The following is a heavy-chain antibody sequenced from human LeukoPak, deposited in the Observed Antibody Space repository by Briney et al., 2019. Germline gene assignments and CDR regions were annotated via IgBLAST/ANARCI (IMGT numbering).Heavy chain of an antibody. CDR1: GFTFSSNW. Sequence: GGSLRLSCAASGFTFSSNWMSWVRQAPGKGLEWVANIKQDGSEKYYVDSVKGRFTISRDNAKNSLYLQMNSLGAEDTAVYYCARDRVYDSSGYYYGSAPRFDYGMDVWGQGTTVTVSS. V-gene: IGHV3-7*01. CDR2: IKQDGSEK. CDR3: ARDRVYDSSGYYYGSAPRFDYGMDV. D-gene: IGHD3-22*01. J-gene: IGHJ6*02.